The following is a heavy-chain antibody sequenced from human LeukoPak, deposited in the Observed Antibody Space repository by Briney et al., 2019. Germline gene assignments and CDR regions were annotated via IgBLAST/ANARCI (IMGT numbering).Heavy chain of an antibody. V-gene: IGHV1-69*05. D-gene: IGHD5-12*01. CDR3: ARVGPGRGYSGYVPFDY. CDR1: GGTFSSYA. Sequence: GSSVKVSCKASGGTFSSYAISWVRQAPGQGLEWMGGIIPIFGTANYAQKFQGRVTITTDESTSTAYMELSSLRSEDTAVYYCARVGPGRGYSGYVPFDYWGQGTLVTVSS. J-gene: IGHJ4*02. CDR2: IIPIFGTA.